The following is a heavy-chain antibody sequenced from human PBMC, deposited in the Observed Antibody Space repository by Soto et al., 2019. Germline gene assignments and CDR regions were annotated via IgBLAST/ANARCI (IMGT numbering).Heavy chain of an antibody. D-gene: IGHD4-17*01. CDR2: IYYSGST. CDR1: GGSISSSSYY. CDR3: ARATTVTTIDY. V-gene: IGHV4-39*01. Sequence: SETLSLTCTVSGGSISSSSYYWGWIRQPPGKGLEWIGSIYYSGSTYYNPSLKSRVTISVDTSKNQFSLKLSSVTAADTAVYYCARATTVTTIDYWGQGTLVTVSS. J-gene: IGHJ4*02.